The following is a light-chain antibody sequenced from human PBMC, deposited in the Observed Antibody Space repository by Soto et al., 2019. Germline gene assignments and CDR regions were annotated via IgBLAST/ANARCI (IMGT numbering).Light chain of an antibody. J-gene: IGKJ1*01. CDR1: QSVSSSY. V-gene: IGKV3-20*01. CDR2: GGS. Sequence: EIVLTQSPGTLSLXXXXXATLSCRASQSVSSSYLAWYQQKPGQAPRLLVYGGSSRATGIPDRFSGSGSATAFTLTISRLEPEDLEVYYCQQYGSSRTFGQGTKVEIK. CDR3: QQYGSSRT.